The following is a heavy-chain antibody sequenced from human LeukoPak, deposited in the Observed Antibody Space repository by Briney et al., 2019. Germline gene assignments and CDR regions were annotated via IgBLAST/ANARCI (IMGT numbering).Heavy chain of an antibody. CDR2: INHSGST. J-gene: IGHJ6*03. Sequence: SETLSLTCAVYGVSFSGYYWSWIRQPPGKVLEWIGEINHSGSTNYNPSLKSRVTISVDTSKNQFSLKLSSVTAADTAVYYCARSSMVRGLVYYYYYMDVWGKGTTVTVSS. V-gene: IGHV4-34*01. D-gene: IGHD3-10*01. CDR3: ARSSMVRGLVYYYYYMDV. CDR1: GVSFSGYY.